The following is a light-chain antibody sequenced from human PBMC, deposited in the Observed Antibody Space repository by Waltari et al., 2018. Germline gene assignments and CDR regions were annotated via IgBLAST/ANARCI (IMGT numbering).Light chain of an antibody. Sequence: IVLTQSPGTLSLSPGERATLSCRASQSCGRTLAWYQQKPGQAPRLLIYGASIRATGIPDRFSGGGSGTDFSLGINRLEPEDFAVYYCQHYVSLPATFGQGTKVEIK. CDR3: QHYVSLPAT. CDR2: GAS. V-gene: IGKV3-20*01. J-gene: IGKJ1*01. CDR1: QSCGRT.